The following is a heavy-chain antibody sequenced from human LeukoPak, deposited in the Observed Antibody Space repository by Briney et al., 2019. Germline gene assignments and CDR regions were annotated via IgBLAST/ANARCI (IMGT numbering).Heavy chain of an antibody. D-gene: IGHD6-13*01. CDR2: TYYRSKWYN. V-gene: IGHV6-1*01. CDR1: EDSVSSNSAT. J-gene: IGHJ4*02. Sequence: SQTLSLTCAISEDSVSSNSATWNWIRQSPSRGLEWLGRTYYRSKWYNDYAISVKSRITINPDTSKNQFSLKLSSVTAADTAVYYCARQGGSAAAGTVTFDFWGQGTLVTVSS. CDR3: ARQGGSAAAGTVTFDF.